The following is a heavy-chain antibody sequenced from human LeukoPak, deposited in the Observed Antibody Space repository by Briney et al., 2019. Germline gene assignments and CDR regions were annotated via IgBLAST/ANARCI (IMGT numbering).Heavy chain of an antibody. Sequence: PGGSVRLSCAASGFTFDDYGMSWVRQAPGKGLEWVSGINWNGGSTGYADSVKGRFTISRDNAKNSLYLQMNSLRAEDTALYYCARESPRRYYDFWSGYIANWFDPWGQGTLVTVSS. V-gene: IGHV3-20*04. D-gene: IGHD3-3*01. CDR3: ARESPRRYYDFWSGYIANWFDP. CDR1: GFTFDDYG. J-gene: IGHJ5*02. CDR2: INWNGGST.